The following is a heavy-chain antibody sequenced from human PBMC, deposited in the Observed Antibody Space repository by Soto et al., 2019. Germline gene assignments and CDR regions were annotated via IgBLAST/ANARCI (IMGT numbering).Heavy chain of an antibody. V-gene: IGHV1-8*01. CDR1: GYTFTSYD. CDR3: ARGRYSSSSGGGDWFDP. Sequence: ASVKVSCKASGYTFTSYDINWVRQATGQGLEWMGWMNPNSGNTGYAQKFQGRVTMTRNTSISTAYMELSSLRSEDTAVYYCARGRYSSSSGGGDWFDPWGQGTLVTVSS. J-gene: IGHJ5*02. D-gene: IGHD6-6*01. CDR2: MNPNSGNT.